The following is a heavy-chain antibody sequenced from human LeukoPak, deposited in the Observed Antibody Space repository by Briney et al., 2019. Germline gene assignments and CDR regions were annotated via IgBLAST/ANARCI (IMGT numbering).Heavy chain of an antibody. V-gene: IGHV1-8*02. Sequence: ASVKVSCKASGYTFTNYDINWLRQATGQRLEWVGSLNPIDGNVVSVEKFEGRLTMTRDTSINTAYMELSNLESGDTAVYYCARGNRLYASGWSRRPSGYWGQGTLVTVSS. CDR3: ARGNRLYASGWSRRPSGY. D-gene: IGHD6-13*01. CDR1: GYTFTNYD. J-gene: IGHJ4*02. CDR2: LNPIDGNV.